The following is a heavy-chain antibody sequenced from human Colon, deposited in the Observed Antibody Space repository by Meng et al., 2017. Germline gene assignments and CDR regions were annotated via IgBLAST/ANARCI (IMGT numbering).Heavy chain of an antibody. CDR2: IYPGDSDP. CDR3: ERHASGSYESGAFEI. D-gene: IGHD1-26*01. Sequence: GESLKISRKGSGYSFTSYWIDWVRQMPGKGLEWMGIIYPGDSDPRYSPAFQGQVTISADKSISTAYLQWSSLKASDTAMYYCERHASGSYESGAFEIWGQGTMVTVSS. CDR1: GYSFTSYW. V-gene: IGHV5-51*01. J-gene: IGHJ3*02.